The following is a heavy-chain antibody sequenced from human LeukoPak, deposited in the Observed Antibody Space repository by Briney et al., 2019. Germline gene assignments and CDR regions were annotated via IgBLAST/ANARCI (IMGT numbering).Heavy chain of an antibody. CDR3: SRRFDC. J-gene: IGHJ4*02. Sequence: PGGSLRLSCIASGFTFTNYAMNWVRQAPGKGLEWVSYIDGSGDTIYYADSVKGRFTISRDNVKNSLDLQMNSLRDEDTAVYYCSRRFDCWGQGTLVTVSS. CDR1: GFTFTNYA. CDR2: IDGSGDTI. V-gene: IGHV3-48*02.